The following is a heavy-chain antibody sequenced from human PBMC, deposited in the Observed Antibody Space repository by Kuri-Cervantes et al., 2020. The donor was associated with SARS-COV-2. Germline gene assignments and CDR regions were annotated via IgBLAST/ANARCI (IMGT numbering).Heavy chain of an antibody. J-gene: IGHJ5*02. Sequence: LSLTCAASGFTFSSNAMTWVRQAPGKGLEWVSGISGSGRSTYYADSVKGRFTISRDNSKNTLHLQMNSLRAEDTAVYYCAKGWSSLDPWGQGTLVTVSS. D-gene: IGHD3-10*01. CDR3: AKGWSSLDP. CDR1: GFTFSSNA. CDR2: ISGSGRST. V-gene: IGHV3-23*01.